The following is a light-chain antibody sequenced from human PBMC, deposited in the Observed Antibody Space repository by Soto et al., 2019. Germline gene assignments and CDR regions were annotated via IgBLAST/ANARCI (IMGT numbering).Light chain of an antibody. Sequence: QSALTQPASVSGSPGQSITISCTGTSSDVGSYNLVSWYQQHPGKAPKLMIYEVSKRPSGVSNRFSGSKSGNTASLTISGLQAEDEADYYCISYAGSNLLYVFGTGTKVTVL. CDR1: SSDVGSYNL. V-gene: IGLV2-23*02. J-gene: IGLJ1*01. CDR2: EVS. CDR3: ISYAGSNLLYV.